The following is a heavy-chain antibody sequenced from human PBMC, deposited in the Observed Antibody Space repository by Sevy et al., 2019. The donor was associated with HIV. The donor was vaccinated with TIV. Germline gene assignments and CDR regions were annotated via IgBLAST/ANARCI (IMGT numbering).Heavy chain of an antibody. D-gene: IGHD3-10*01. CDR1: GVIFRSNA. CDR2: IIAVFGTT. J-gene: IGHJ4*01. V-gene: IGHV1-69*13. CDR3: ARDKYYYVSGSFDY. Sequence: ASVKVSCKASGVIFRSNAISWVRQAPGQGLEWMGGIIAVFGTTNYAQKFQGRVTVSADESRSTAYMELTSLRSEDTAVYYCARDKYYYVSGSFDYWGQGTQVTVSS.